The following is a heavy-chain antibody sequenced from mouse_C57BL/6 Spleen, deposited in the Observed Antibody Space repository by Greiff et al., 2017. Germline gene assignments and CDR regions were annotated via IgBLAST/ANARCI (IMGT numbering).Heavy chain of an antibody. V-gene: IGHV1-77*01. CDR2: IGPGSGST. D-gene: IGHD2-5*01. J-gene: IGHJ1*03. CDR1: GYTFTDYY. CDR3: ARSVYYSNYGGYCEV. Sequence: QVHVKQSGAELVKPGASVKISCKASGYTFTDYYINWVKQRPGQGLEWIGKIGPGSGSTYYNEKFTGKATLTADKSSSTAYMQLSSLTSEDSAVYFCARSVYYSNYGGYCEVWGTGTTVTVAS.